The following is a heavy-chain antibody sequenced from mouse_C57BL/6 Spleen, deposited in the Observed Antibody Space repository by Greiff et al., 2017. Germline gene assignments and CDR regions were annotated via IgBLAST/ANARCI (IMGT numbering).Heavy chain of an antibody. Sequence: VQLKESGGGLVKPGGSLKLSCAASGFTFSSYAMSWVRQTPEKRLEWVATISDGGSYTYYPDNVKGRFTISRDNAKNNLYLQMSHLKSEDTAMYYCARVPITTVVAGDYWGQGTTLTVSS. J-gene: IGHJ2*01. CDR3: ARVPITTVVAGDY. CDR2: ISDGGSYT. CDR1: GFTFSSYA. D-gene: IGHD1-1*01. V-gene: IGHV5-4*01.